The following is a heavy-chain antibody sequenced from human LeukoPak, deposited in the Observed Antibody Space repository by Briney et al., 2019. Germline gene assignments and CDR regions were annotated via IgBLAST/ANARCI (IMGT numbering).Heavy chain of an antibody. CDR2: INHSGST. Sequence: SETLSLTCAVYGGSFSGYYWSWIRQPPGKGLDWIGEINHSGSTNYNPSLKSRVTISVDTSKNQFSLKLSSVTAADTAVYYCARGPKVQYCSSTSCYRYYYYGMDVWGQGTTVTVSS. CDR3: ARGPKVQYCSSTSCYRYYYYGMDV. J-gene: IGHJ6*02. D-gene: IGHD2-2*01. CDR1: GGSFSGYY. V-gene: IGHV4-34*01.